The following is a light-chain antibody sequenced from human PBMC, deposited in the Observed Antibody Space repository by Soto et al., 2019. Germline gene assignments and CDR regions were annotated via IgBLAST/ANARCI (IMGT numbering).Light chain of an antibody. J-gene: IGKJ4*02. CDR3: LKHNNYPPLT. V-gene: IGKV1-17*01. Sequence: DIQMTQSPSSLSASVGDRVTITCRASQDIRNELGWYQQKPGKAPKRLIYAASSLQSGVPSRFSGSGSGPEVTLTISSLQPEDFATYYCLKHNNYPPLTFGGGTKVEI. CDR2: AAS. CDR1: QDIRNE.